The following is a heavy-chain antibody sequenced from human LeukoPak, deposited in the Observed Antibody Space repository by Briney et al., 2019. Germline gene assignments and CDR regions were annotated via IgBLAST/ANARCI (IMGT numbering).Heavy chain of an antibody. D-gene: IGHD6-6*01. J-gene: IGHJ5*02. CDR2: IIPIFGTA. Sequence: ASVKVSCKASGGTFSSYAISWVRQAPGQGLEWMGGIIPIFGTANYAQKSQGRVTITADESTSTAYMELSSLRSEDTAVYYCARDGGAALNHSWFDPWGQGTLVTVSS. CDR3: ARDGGAALNHSWFDP. V-gene: IGHV1-69*13. CDR1: GGTFSSYA.